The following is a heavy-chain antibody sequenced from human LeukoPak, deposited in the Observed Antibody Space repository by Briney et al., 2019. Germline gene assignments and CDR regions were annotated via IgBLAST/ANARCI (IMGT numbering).Heavy chain of an antibody. Sequence: GGSLRLSCAASGFTVSSNYMSWVRQAPGKGLEWVSVIYSGGSTYYADSVKGRFTISRDNSKNTLYLQMNSLRAEDTAVYYCARDATYYDILTGYKRADGMDVWGQGNTVTIS. CDR3: ARDATYYDILTGYKRADGMDV. D-gene: IGHD3-9*01. J-gene: IGHJ6*02. V-gene: IGHV3-66*01. CDR2: IYSGGST. CDR1: GFTVSSNY.